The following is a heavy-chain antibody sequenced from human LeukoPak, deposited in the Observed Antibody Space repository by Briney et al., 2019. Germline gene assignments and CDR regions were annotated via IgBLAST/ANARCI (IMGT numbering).Heavy chain of an antibody. CDR3: ARVGERGYSYGLNWFDP. Sequence: SVKVSCKASGGTFSSYAISWVRQAPGQGLEWMGGIIPIFDTANYAQKFQGRVTITADESTSTAYMELSSLRSEDTAVYYCARVGERGYSYGLNWFDPWGQGTLVTVSS. V-gene: IGHV1-69*01. D-gene: IGHD5-18*01. CDR2: IIPIFDTA. CDR1: GGTFSSYA. J-gene: IGHJ5*02.